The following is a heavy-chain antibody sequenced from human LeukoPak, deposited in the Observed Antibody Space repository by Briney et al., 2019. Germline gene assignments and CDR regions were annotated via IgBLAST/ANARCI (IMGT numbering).Heavy chain of an antibody. CDR1: GGSISSSSYY. J-gene: IGHJ6*03. Sequence: PSETLSLTCTVSGGSISSSSYYLGWIRQPPGKGLEWIASIYYSGSTYYNPSLKSRVTISADTSKNQFSLKLSSVSAADTAVYYCARLSGYYYYMDVWGKGTTVTVSS. CDR2: IYYSGST. CDR3: ARLSGYYYYMDV. D-gene: IGHD3-10*01. V-gene: IGHV4-39*01.